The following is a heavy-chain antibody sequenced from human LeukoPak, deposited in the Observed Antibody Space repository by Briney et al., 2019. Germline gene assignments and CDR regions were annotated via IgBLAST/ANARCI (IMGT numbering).Heavy chain of an antibody. CDR3: ARDSGSFFVDF. D-gene: IGHD1-26*01. Sequence: PGGSLRPSCEASGFSFSTYWMTWVRQAPGKGLEWVANIKPDGSQKFCVDSVKGRLTISRDNAKNSLYLQMHSLRAEDTAVYYCARDSGSFFVDFWGQGTLVTVSS. CDR2: IKPDGSQK. CDR1: GFSFSTYW. V-gene: IGHV3-7*01. J-gene: IGHJ4*02.